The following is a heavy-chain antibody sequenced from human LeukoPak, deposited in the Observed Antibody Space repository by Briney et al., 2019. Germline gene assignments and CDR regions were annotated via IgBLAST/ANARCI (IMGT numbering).Heavy chain of an antibody. J-gene: IGHJ4*02. V-gene: IGHV4-39*01. D-gene: IGHD3-3*01. Sequence: SETLSLTCTVSGGSISSSSYYWGWIRQPPGKGLEWIGSIYYSGSTYYNPSLKSRVTISVDTSKNQFSLKLSSVTAADTAVCYCARHVRFLEWLSSYYFDYWGQGTLVTVSS. CDR1: GGSISSSSYY. CDR3: ARHVRFLEWLSSYYFDY. CDR2: IYYSGST.